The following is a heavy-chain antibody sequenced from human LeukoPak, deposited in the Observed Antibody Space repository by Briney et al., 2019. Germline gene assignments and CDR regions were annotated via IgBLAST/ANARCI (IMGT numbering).Heavy chain of an antibody. CDR2: IDNDGTDT. J-gene: IGHJ6*03. CDR3: TRGGFDHNMDV. Sequence: GGSLRLSCAASGFSLSRYWMHWVRQAPGTGLVWVSYIDNDGTDTNYADSVRGRFTVSRDNAKNTLYLQMNGLRAEDTAVYYCTRGGFDHNMDVWGKGTTVT. D-gene: IGHD3-9*01. CDR1: GFSLSRYW. V-gene: IGHV3-74*01.